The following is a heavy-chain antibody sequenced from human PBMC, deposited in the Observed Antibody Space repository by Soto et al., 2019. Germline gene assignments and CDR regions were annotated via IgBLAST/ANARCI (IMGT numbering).Heavy chain of an antibody. J-gene: IGHJ4*02. CDR1: GFTLSSYS. CDR3: ARLREGNDFWSGYYLLDY. CDR2: ISSSSSYI. V-gene: IGHV3-21*01. D-gene: IGHD3-3*01. Sequence: GGSLRLSCAASGFTLSSYSMNWVRQAPGKGLEWVSSISSSSSYIYYADSVKGRFTISRDNAKNSLYLQMNSLRAEDTAVYYCARLREGNDFWSGYYLLDYWGQGTLVTVSS.